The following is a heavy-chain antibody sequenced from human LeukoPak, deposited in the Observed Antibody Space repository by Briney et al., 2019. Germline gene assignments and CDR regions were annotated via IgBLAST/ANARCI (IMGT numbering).Heavy chain of an antibody. J-gene: IGHJ4*02. CDR1: GYTFIDYA. V-gene: IGHV1-3*01. CDR2: IHPGTANT. D-gene: IGHD3-9*01. CDR3: AREGGDILPGYSDY. Sequence: GASVKVSCKTSGYTFIDYAVHWVRRAPGQSLEWLGWIHPGTANTEFSSKFQDRVTFARDTSANTLYMELSGLRFEDTAVYYCAREGGDILPGYSDYWGQGTLVTVSS.